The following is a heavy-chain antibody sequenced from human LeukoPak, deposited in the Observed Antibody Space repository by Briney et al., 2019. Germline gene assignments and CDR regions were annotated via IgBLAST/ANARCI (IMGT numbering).Heavy chain of an antibody. CDR1: GYTFTSYG. Sequence: SVKVSCKASGYTFTSYGISWVRQAPGQGLEWMGRIIPILGIANYAQKFQGRVTITADKSTSTAYMELSSLRSEDTAVYYCARDRAVGARNYYYGMDVWGQGTTVTVSS. CDR2: IIPILGIA. CDR3: ARDRAVGARNYYYGMDV. V-gene: IGHV1-69*04. D-gene: IGHD1-26*01. J-gene: IGHJ6*02.